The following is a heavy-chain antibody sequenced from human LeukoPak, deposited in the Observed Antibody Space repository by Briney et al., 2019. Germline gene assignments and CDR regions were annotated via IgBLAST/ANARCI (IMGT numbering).Heavy chain of an antibody. CDR3: ARDGDYYDSSGYYYVPTFDY. V-gene: IGHV3-20*04. D-gene: IGHD3-22*01. CDR2: INWNGGST. CDR1: GFTFDDYG. Sequence: GGSLRLSCAASGFTFDDYGMSWVRQAPGKGLEWVSGINWNGGSTGYADSVKGRFTISRDNAKNSLYLQMNSLRAEDTALYYCARDGDYYDSSGYYYVPTFDYWGQGTLVTVSS. J-gene: IGHJ4*02.